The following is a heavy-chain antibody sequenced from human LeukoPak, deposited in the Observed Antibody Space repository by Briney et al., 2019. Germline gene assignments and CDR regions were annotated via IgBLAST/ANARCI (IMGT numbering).Heavy chain of an antibody. CDR3: ARSRYSGSSVLDY. CDR1: GFTFSSYA. D-gene: IGHD1-26*01. Sequence: GSLRLSCAASGFTFSSYAMHWVRQAPGKGLEYVSAISSNGGSTYYANSVKGRFTISRDNSKNTLYLQMGSLRAEDMAVYYCARSRYSGSSVLDYWGQGTLVTVSS. CDR2: ISSNGGST. V-gene: IGHV3-64*01. J-gene: IGHJ4*02.